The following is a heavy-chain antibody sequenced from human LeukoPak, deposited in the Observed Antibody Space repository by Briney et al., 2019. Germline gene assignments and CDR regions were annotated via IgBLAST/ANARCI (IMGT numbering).Heavy chain of an antibody. D-gene: IGHD3-22*01. V-gene: IGHV4-31*03. Sequence: SQTLSLTCTVSGGSISSGGYYWSWIRQHPGKGLEWIGYIYYSGSTYYNPSLKSRVTISVDTSKNQFSLKLSSVTAADTAVYYCARRWLLAYYFDYWGQGTLVTVSS. CDR2: IYYSGST. J-gene: IGHJ4*02. CDR3: ARRWLLAYYFDY. CDR1: GGSISSGGYY.